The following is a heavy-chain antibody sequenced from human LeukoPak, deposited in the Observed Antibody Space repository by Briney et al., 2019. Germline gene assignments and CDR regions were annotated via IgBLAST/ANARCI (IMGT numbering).Heavy chain of an antibody. V-gene: IGHV4-59*01. Sequence: SETLSLTCTVSGGSISSYYWSWTRQPPGKGLEWIGYIYYSGSTNYNPSLKSRVTISVDTSKNQFSLKLSSVTAADTAVYYCARTTTGYSSGWYGTYFDYWGQGTLVTVSS. CDR1: GGSISSYY. CDR2: IYYSGST. CDR3: ARTTTGYSSGWYGTYFDY. D-gene: IGHD6-19*01. J-gene: IGHJ4*02.